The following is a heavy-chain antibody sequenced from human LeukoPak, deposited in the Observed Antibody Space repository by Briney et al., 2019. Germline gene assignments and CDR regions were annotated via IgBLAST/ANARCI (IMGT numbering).Heavy chain of an antibody. CDR1: GGSISSYY. CDR3: ARGLPYDFWSGYYRTYYYYYMDV. CDR2: IYTSGST. V-gene: IGHV4-4*07. D-gene: IGHD3-3*01. Sequence: TSETLSLTCTVSGGSISSYYWSWIRQPAGKGLEWIGRIYTSGSTNYNPSLKSRVTMSVDTSKNQFSLKLSSVTAADTAVYYCARGLPYDFWSGYYRTYYYYYMDVWGKGTTVTVSS. J-gene: IGHJ6*03.